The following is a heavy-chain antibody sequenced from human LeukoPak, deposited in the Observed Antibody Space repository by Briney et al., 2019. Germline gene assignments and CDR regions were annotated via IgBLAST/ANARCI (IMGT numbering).Heavy chain of an antibody. J-gene: IGHJ4*02. CDR1: GYTFSNYY. Sequence: ASVKVSCKASGYTFSNYYLHWVRRAPGQGLEWMGIINPSGGSTTYAQKFQGRVTMTRDTSTSTVYMELSSLRSEDTAVYYCARRHTVTVDYWGQGTLVTVSS. V-gene: IGHV1-46*01. CDR2: INPSGGST. D-gene: IGHD4-11*01. CDR3: ARRHTVTVDY.